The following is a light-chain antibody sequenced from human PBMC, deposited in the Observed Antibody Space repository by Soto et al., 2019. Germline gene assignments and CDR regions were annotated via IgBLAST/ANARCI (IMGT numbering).Light chain of an antibody. V-gene: IGKV1-39*01. CDR2: AAS. Sequence: EIQMTQSPSSISASVGDIVNITCRASQSISSYLNWYQQKPGKAPKLLIYAASSLQSGVPSRFSGSGSGTDFTLTISSLQPEDFATYYCQKSYSTPWKFGKGTTVDIK. CDR3: QKSYSTPWK. CDR1: QSISSY. J-gene: IGKJ1*01.